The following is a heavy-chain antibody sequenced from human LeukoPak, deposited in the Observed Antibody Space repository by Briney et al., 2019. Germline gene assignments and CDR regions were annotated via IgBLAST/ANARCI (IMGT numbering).Heavy chain of an antibody. CDR3: ARRGARGGSHYADY. D-gene: IGHD1-26*01. V-gene: IGHV5-51*01. Sequence: RGESLKISCKGSGYRFTRYWIGWVRQMPGKGLEWRGIIYPGDSDTRYSPSFQGQVTISADKSISTAYLQWSSLKASDTAMYYCARRGARGGSHYADYWGQGTLVTVSS. J-gene: IGHJ4*02. CDR1: GYRFTRYW. CDR2: IYPGDSDT.